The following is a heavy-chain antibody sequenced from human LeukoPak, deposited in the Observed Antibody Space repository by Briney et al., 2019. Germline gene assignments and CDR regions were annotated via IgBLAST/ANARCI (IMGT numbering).Heavy chain of an antibody. D-gene: IGHD2-2*01. Sequence: GASVKVSCKASGYTFTNYYLHWVRQAPGQGLEWMAWTNPNSGGTYYAQNFHDRITMTRDTSISTAYMELSRLRSDDTAIYYCARANALYCSSTSCLFDYWGQGTLVTVSS. CDR3: ARANALYCSSTSCLFDY. CDR1: GYTFTNYY. V-gene: IGHV1-2*02. J-gene: IGHJ4*02. CDR2: TNPNSGGT.